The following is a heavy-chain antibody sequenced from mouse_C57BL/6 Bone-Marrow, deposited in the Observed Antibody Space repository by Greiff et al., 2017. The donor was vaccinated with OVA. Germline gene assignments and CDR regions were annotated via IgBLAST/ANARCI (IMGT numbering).Heavy chain of an antibody. CDR1: GYTFTSYW. D-gene: IGHD1-1*01. Sequence: LVESGAELVKPGASVKMSCKASGYTFTSYWITWVKQRPGQGLEWIGDIYPGSGSTNYNEKFKSKATLTVDTSSSTAYMQLSSLTSEDSAVYYCAREHLTTVVADYWGQGTTLTVSS. V-gene: IGHV1-55*01. CDR3: AREHLTTVVADY. J-gene: IGHJ2*01. CDR2: IYPGSGST.